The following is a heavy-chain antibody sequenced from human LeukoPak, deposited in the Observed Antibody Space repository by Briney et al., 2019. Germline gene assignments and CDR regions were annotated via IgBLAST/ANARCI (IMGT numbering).Heavy chain of an antibody. J-gene: IGHJ6*02. Sequence: PGRSLRLSCAASGFTFSSYGMHWVRQAPGKGLEWVAVIWYDGSNKYYADSVKGRFTISRDNSKNTLYLQMNSLRAEDTAVYYCARDHSSSWYVYYYYGVDVWGQGTTVTVSS. CDR3: ARDHSSSWYVYYYYGVDV. D-gene: IGHD6-13*01. CDR2: IWYDGSNK. CDR1: GFTFSSYG. V-gene: IGHV3-33*08.